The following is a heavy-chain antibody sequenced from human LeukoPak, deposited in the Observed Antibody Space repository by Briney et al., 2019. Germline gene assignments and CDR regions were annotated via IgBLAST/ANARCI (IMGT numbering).Heavy chain of an antibody. CDR3: ARGVALVYGMDV. J-gene: IGHJ6*02. Sequence: ASVKVSCKASGYTFTSYAMHWVRQAPRQRLEWMGWINAGNGNTKYSQKFQGRVTITRDTSASTAYMELSSLRSEDTAVYYCARGVALVYGMDVWGQGTTVTVSS. V-gene: IGHV1-3*01. D-gene: IGHD3-3*01. CDR2: INAGNGNT. CDR1: GYTFTSYA.